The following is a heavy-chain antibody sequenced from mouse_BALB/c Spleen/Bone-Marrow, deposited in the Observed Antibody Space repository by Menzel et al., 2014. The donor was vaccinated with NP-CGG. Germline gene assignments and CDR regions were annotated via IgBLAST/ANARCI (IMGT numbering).Heavy chain of an antibody. V-gene: IGHV1-80*01. D-gene: IGHD2-1*01. J-gene: IGHJ4*01. CDR1: GYVFXTYW. CDR2: IYPGDGDT. CDR3: ARSGKGAMDY. Sequence: QVQLQQSGAELVRPGSSVKISCKASGYVFXTYWMNWVKQRPGQGLERIGQIYPGDGDTNYNEKFKDKVILTADKSSSTAYMQLSSLTSEDSAVYFCARSGKGAMDYWGQGTSVTVSS.